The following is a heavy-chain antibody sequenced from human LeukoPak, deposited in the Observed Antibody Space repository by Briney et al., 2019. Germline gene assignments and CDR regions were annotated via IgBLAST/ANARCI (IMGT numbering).Heavy chain of an antibody. Sequence: GGSLRLSCAASGFTFYTYSMNWVRQAPGKGLEWVAFIRYDGSNKYYADSVKGRFTISRDNSKNTLYLQMNSLRAEDTAVYYCAKDPPPSGSPHIVGRPYYHYMDVWGKGTTVTISS. CDR2: IRYDGSNK. CDR3: AKDPPPSGSPHIVGRPYYHYMDV. V-gene: IGHV3-30*02. CDR1: GFTFYTYS. D-gene: IGHD1-26*01. J-gene: IGHJ6*03.